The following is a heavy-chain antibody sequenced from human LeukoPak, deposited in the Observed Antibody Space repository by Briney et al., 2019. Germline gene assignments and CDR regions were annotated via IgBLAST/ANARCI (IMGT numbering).Heavy chain of an antibody. CDR3: AKGYDSSGYYLDH. J-gene: IGHJ4*02. CDR2: MRSDGSTK. Sequence: GGSLRLSCAASGFSFSSYGMHWVRQAPGKGLEWVAYMRSDGSTKYYADSVKGRFTISRDYSKNTLYLQMNSLRPEDTAVYYCAKGYDSSGYYLDHWGQGTLVTVSS. CDR1: GFSFSSYG. D-gene: IGHD3-22*01. V-gene: IGHV3-30*02.